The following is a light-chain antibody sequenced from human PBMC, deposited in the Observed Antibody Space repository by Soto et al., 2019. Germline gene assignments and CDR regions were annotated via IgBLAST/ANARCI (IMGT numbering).Light chain of an antibody. Sequence: EIVMTQSPATLSVSPGERATLSCRASQTVNSNLAWYQQKPGQAPRLLIYDASTRATGISARFSGSGSGTEFTLTISSLQSEDFAVYYCQQYNNWPPWTFGQGTKVEIK. CDR1: QTVNSN. V-gene: IGKV3-15*01. CDR2: DAS. CDR3: QQYNNWPPWT. J-gene: IGKJ1*01.